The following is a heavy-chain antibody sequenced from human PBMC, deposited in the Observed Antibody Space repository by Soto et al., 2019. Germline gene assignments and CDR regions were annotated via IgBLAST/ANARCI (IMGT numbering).Heavy chain of an antibody. Sequence: PSETLSLTCTVSGGSISRNYWTWIRQPPGRGLEWIGYMSDSGSTNSNPSLKSRVTMSVDTSKNQFSLKLSSVTAADTAVYYCARGVDTAMVGTYDYWGQGTLVTVSS. J-gene: IGHJ4*02. CDR3: ARGVDTAMVGTYDY. V-gene: IGHV4-59*01. CDR1: GGSISRNY. D-gene: IGHD5-18*01. CDR2: MSDSGST.